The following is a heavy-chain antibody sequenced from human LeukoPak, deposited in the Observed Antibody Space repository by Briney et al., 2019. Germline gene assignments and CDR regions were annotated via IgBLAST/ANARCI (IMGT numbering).Heavy chain of an antibody. J-gene: IGHJ4*02. CDR2: ISYDGSNK. Sequence: GGSLRLSCAASGFTFSSYGMHWVRQAPGKGLEWVAVISYDGSNKYYADSVKGRFTISRDNSKNTLYLQMNSLSAEDTAVYYCAKDGDSGSYFDYWGQGTLVTVSS. CDR3: AKDGDSGSYFDY. D-gene: IGHD1-26*01. V-gene: IGHV3-30*18. CDR1: GFTFSSYG.